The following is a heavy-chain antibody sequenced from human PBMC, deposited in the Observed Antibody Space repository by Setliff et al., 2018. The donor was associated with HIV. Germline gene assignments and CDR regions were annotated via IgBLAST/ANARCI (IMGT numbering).Heavy chain of an antibody. CDR2: IIPIFGTT. D-gene: IGHD6-13*01. Sequence: SVKVSCKASGGTFSSFALSWVRQAPGQGLEWMGGIIPIFGTTKYAQKFQGRLTMTEDTSTDTAYMELSSLRSDDTAMYYCATDPGYSSTWYSESFQHWGQGTVVTVSS. J-gene: IGHJ1*01. CDR3: ATDPGYSSTWYSESFQH. CDR1: GGTFSSFA. V-gene: IGHV1-69*06.